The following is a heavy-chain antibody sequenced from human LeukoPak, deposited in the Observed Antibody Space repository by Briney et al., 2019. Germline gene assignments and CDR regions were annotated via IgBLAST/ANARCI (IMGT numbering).Heavy chain of an antibody. CDR3: ARDATSYDYINY. CDR2: INPNSGGT. V-gene: IGHV1-2*02. CDR1: GYTFTGYD. D-gene: IGHD5-12*01. J-gene: IGHJ4*02. Sequence: GASVKVSCKASGYTFTGYDTHWVRQAPGQGLEWMGWINPNSGGTNYAQKFQGRVTMTRDTSISTAYMELDRLKSDDTAVYYCARDATSYDYINYWGQGTLVTVSS.